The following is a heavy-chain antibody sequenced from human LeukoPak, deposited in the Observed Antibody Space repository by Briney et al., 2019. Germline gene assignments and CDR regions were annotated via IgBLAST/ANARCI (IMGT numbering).Heavy chain of an antibody. J-gene: IGHJ5*02. V-gene: IGHV4-59*01. CDR1: GGSISSYY. CDR2: IYYSGST. Sequence: SETLSLTCTVSGGSISSYYCSWIRQPPGKGLEWIGYIYYSGSTNYNPSLKSRVTISVDTSKNQFSLKLSSVTAADTAVYYCAAGYCSGGSCFGFDPWGQGTLVTVSS. CDR3: AAGYCSGGSCFGFDP. D-gene: IGHD2-15*01.